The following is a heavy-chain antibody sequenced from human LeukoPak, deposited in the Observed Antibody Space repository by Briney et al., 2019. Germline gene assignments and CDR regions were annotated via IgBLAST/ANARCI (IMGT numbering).Heavy chain of an antibody. Sequence: GRSLRLSCAASGFTLSSYGMHWVRHAPGKGLEWVAVISYDGSNKYYADSVKGRFTISRDNCKNTLYLQMNSLRAEDTAVYYCARDVILADSRGSSAHDYWGQGTLVTVSS. J-gene: IGHJ4*02. CDR2: ISYDGSNK. CDR3: ARDVILADSRGSSAHDY. CDR1: GFTLSSYG. V-gene: IGHV3-30*03. D-gene: IGHD6-25*01.